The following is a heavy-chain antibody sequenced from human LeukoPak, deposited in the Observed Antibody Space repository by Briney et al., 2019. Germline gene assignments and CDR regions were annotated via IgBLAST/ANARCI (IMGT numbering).Heavy chain of an antibody. CDR3: ARDLGLSGSYSFDY. Sequence: GGSLRLSCAASGFTFSRNYMSWVRQAPGKGLEWVANIKQDGSEKYYVDSVKGRFTISRDNAKNSLYLQMNSLRADDTAVYYCARDLGLSGSYSFDYWGQGTLVTVSS. J-gene: IGHJ4*02. CDR1: GFTFSRNY. D-gene: IGHD1-26*01. CDR2: IKQDGSEK. V-gene: IGHV3-7*01.